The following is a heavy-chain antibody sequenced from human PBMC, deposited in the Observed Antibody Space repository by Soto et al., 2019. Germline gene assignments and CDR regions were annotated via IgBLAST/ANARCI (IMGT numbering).Heavy chain of an antibody. CDR2: IWYDGSNK. J-gene: IGHJ6*02. CDR3: AKTHTIFEPYYGMDV. CDR1: GFTFSSYG. V-gene: IGHV3-33*06. Sequence: GGSLRLSCAASGFTFSSYGMHWVRQAPGKGLEWVAVIWYDGSNKYYADSVKGRFTISRDNSKNTLYLQMNSLRAEDTAVYYCAKTHTIFEPYYGMDVWGQGTTVTVSS. D-gene: IGHD3-3*01.